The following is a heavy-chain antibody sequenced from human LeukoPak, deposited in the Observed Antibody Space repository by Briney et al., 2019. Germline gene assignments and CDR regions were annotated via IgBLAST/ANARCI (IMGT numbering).Heavy chain of an antibody. D-gene: IGHD6-19*01. V-gene: IGHV1-69*13. CDR2: IIPIFGTA. Sequence: SVKVSCKASGGTFSSYAISWVRQAPGQGLEWMGGIIPIFGTANYAQKFQGRVTITADESTSTAYMELSSLRSEDTAGYSCARDKAVAGSVFDYWGQGTLVTVSS. CDR1: GGTFSSYA. CDR3: ARDKAVAGSVFDY. J-gene: IGHJ4*02.